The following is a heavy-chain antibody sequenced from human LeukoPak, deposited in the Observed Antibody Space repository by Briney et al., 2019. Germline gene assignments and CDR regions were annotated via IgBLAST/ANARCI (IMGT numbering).Heavy chain of an antibody. V-gene: IGHV1-18*01. J-gene: IGHJ4*02. CDR3: AQAVAGFYYFGY. D-gene: IGHD6-19*01. CDR1: GYTFTSYG. Sequence: ASVKVSCKAAGYTFTSYGISWVRQAPGQGLEWMGWISAYNGNTNYAQKLQGRVTMTTDTSTSTAYMELRSLRSDDTAVYYCAQAVAGFYYFGYWGQGTLVTVSS. CDR2: ISAYNGNT.